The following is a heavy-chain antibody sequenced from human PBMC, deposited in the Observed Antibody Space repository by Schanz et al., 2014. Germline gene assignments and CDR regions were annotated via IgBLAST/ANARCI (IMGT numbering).Heavy chain of an antibody. CDR2: INSSGGST. J-gene: IGHJ4*02. V-gene: IGHV1-46*03. Sequence: QLQLVQSGAEVKKPGSSVKVSCKASGYTFTSYSMHWVRQAPGQGLEWMGMINSSGGSTTYAQKFQGRVTMTRDTSTSTVYMELSSLRAEDTAVYYCGRGFSRSYIDFWGQGILVTVSS. D-gene: IGHD6-6*01. CDR1: GYTFTSYS. CDR3: GRGFSRSYIDF.